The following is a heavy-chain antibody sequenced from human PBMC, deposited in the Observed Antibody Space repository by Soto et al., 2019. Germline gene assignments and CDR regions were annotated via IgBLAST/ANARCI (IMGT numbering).Heavy chain of an antibody. V-gene: IGHV3-7*03. J-gene: IGHJ5*02. CDR1: GFTFSGYW. CDR2: INRDGSES. CDR3: ARDPGPRPAAIRGLGWFDP. Sequence: EALLVESGGGLVQPGGSLRLSCAASGFTFSGYWMSWVRQAPGKGLEWVASINRDGSESHYVDSVKGRFTISRDNAKSSVYLQMKSLRGEDTAVYYCARDPGPRPAAIRGLGWFDPWGQGTLVTVSS. D-gene: IGHD2-2*01.